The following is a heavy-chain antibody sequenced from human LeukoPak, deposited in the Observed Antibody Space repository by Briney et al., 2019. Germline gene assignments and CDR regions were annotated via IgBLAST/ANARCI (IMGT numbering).Heavy chain of an antibody. CDR1: GFTFSDYY. CDR2: ISSSGSTI. D-gene: IGHD6-13*01. J-gene: IGHJ4*02. V-gene: IGHV3-11*01. CDR3: AREVYSSSWYYFDY. Sequence: PGGSLRLSCAASGFTFSDYYMSWIRQAPGKGLEWVSYISSSGSTIYYADSVKGRFTISRDNAKNSLYLQMNSLRAEDTAVYYCAREVYSSSWYYFDYWGQRTLVTVSS.